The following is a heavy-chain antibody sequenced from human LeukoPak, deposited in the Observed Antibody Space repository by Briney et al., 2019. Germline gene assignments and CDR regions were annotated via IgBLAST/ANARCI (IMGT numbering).Heavy chain of an antibody. V-gene: IGHV1-69*13. J-gene: IGHJ5*02. D-gene: IGHD3-10*01. CDR3: ARDRGGEGNWFDP. CDR1: GGTFSSYA. CDR2: IIPIFGTA. Sequence: ASVKVSCKASGGTFSSYAISWVRQAPGQGLEWMGGIIPIFGTANYAQKFQGRVTITADESTSTAYMELSSLRSEDTAVYYCARDRGGEGNWFDPWGQGTLVTVSS.